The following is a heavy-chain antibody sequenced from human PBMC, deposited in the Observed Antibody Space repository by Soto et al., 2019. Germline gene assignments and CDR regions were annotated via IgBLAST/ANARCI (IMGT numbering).Heavy chain of an antibody. CDR1: GGSISSGDYY. D-gene: IGHD3-22*01. J-gene: IGHJ6*02. CDR2: IYYSGST. V-gene: IGHV4-30-4*01. Sequence: SETLSLTCTVSGGSISSGDYYWSWIRQPPGKGLEWIGYIYYSGSTYYNPSLKSRVTISVDTSKNQFSLKLSSVTAADTAVYYCAREMGHYYDSSGYPRYYYFYTMDVWGQGTTVTVSS. CDR3: AREMGHYYDSSGYPRYYYFYTMDV.